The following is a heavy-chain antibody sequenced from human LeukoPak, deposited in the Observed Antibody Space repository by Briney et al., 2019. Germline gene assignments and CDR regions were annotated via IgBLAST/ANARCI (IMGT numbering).Heavy chain of an antibody. CDR3: ARLRYFDWSFDY. J-gene: IGHJ4*02. D-gene: IGHD3-9*01. V-gene: IGHV4-4*02. CDR1: GGTISSSNW. CDR2: IYHSAST. Sequence: TSETLSLTCAVSGGTISSSNWGRWVRQPPGKGLEWIGEIYHSASTNYNPSLKSRVTISVDKSKNQFSLKLSSVTAADTAVYYCARLRYFDWSFDYWGQGTLVTVSS.